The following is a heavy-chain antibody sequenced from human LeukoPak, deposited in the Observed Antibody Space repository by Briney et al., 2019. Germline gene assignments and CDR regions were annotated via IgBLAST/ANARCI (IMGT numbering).Heavy chain of an antibody. J-gene: IGHJ5*02. CDR3: AREGRGYSYGQVESWFDP. V-gene: IGHV1-69*05. CDR1: GGTFSSYA. Sequence: ASVKVSCKASGGTFSSYAISWVRQAPGQGLEWMGRIIPIFGTANYAQKFQGRVTITTGESTSTAYMELSSLRSEDTAVYYCAREGRGYSYGQVESWFDPWGQGTLVTVSS. CDR2: IIPIFGTA. D-gene: IGHD5-18*01.